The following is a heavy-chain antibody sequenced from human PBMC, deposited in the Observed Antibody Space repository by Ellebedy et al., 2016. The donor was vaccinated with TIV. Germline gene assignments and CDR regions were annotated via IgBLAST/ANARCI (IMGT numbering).Heavy chain of an antibody. D-gene: IGHD6-19*01. Sequence: MPSETLSLTCLVSGGSFNNDHWSWIRQSPGKGLEWIGYVNQRRTTKYNSSLRSRVTISIATSKNQFSLTVTSVTAADTAVYFCARMRGVAGPRWFDPWGPGTQVIVSS. CDR1: GGSFNNDH. V-gene: IGHV4-59*08. CDR3: ARMRGVAGPRWFDP. J-gene: IGHJ5*02. CDR2: VNQRRTT.